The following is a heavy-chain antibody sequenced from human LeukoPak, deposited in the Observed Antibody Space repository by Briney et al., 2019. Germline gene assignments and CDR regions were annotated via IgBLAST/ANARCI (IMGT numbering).Heavy chain of an antibody. Sequence: EASVKVSCKASGYTFTGNYMHWVRQAPGQGLEWMGWINPYSGGTNYAQKFQGRVTMTRDTSSSIAYMELIRLRYDDSAVYCCAVDLGYTYGYSDDYWGQGTLVTVSS. CDR1: GYTFTGNY. V-gene: IGHV1-2*02. CDR3: AVDLGYTYGYSDDY. J-gene: IGHJ4*02. CDR2: INPYSGGT. D-gene: IGHD5-18*01.